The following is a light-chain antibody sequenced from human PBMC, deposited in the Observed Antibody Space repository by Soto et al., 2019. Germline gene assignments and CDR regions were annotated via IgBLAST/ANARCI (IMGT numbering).Light chain of an antibody. J-gene: IGKJ1*01. CDR2: GAS. CDR3: QEYGSSPPQWT. CDR1: QSVSSSY. V-gene: IGKV3-20*01. Sequence: EIVLTQSPGTLSLSPGERATLSCRASQSVSSSYLALYQQKPGPAPRLLIYGASSRATGIPDRFSGSGSGTDFTLTISILEPEDFAVYYCQEYGSSPPQWTFGQGTKVEIK.